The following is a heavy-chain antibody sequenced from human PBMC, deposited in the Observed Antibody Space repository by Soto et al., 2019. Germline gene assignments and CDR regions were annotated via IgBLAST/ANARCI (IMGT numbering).Heavy chain of an antibody. V-gene: IGHV4-31*03. D-gene: IGHD4-17*01. J-gene: IGHJ5*02. CDR3: ARGRSSNGDFVWFDP. Sequence: QVQLQESGPGLVKPSQTLSLTCNVSGGSISSGGHYWSWIRQHPGKGLEWMVYIYYSGSAYYNPSLQSRLTLSVDPSTNQFSLKLSSVTAADTAVYYCARGRSSNGDFVWFDPWGQGTLVTVSS. CDR1: GGSISSGGHY. CDR2: IYYSGSA.